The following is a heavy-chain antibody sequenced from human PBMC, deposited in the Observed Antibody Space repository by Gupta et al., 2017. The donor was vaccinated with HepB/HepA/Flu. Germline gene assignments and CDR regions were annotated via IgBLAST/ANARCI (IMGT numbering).Heavy chain of an antibody. J-gene: IGHJ4*02. V-gene: IGHV3-74*01. D-gene: IGHD4-17*01. Sequence: EAQVEESGGGVVQAGGSLSPSCVAYEFNFSNYWMHWFRQAPGKGLVGVSRINSDGSRIDYADSVKGRFTISRDNAKKTLYLQMNSLRAEDTAVYYGGRDACGERDYGGQGVLVSVSS. CDR1: EFNFSNYW. CDR3: GRDACGERDY. CDR2: INSDGSRI.